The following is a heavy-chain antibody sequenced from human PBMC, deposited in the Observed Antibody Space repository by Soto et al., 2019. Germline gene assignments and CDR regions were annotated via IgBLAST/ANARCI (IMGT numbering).Heavy chain of an antibody. Sequence: SETLSLTCTVSGGSISSSSYYWGWIRQPPGKGLEWIGKINHGGSTNYNPSVKSRVTISVDTYKKQFSLKLSSVTAADTAVYYCATSYYNFWSGYYLAYFDYWGQGTLVTVSS. V-gene: IGHV4-39*07. J-gene: IGHJ4*02. D-gene: IGHD3-3*01. CDR2: INHGGST. CDR1: GGSISSSSYY. CDR3: ATSYYNFWSGYYLAYFDY.